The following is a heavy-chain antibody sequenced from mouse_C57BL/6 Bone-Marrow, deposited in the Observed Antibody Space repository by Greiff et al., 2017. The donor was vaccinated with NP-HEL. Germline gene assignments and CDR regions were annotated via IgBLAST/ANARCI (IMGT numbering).Heavy chain of an antibody. V-gene: IGHV14-4*01. Sequence: EVQLQQSGAELVRPGASVKLSCTASGFNIKDDYMHWVKQRPEQGLEWIGWIDPENGDTDYASKFQGKATITADTSSNTAYLQLSSLTSEDTAVYYCTSYYDYLPRFAYWGQGTLVTVSA. J-gene: IGHJ3*01. CDR3: TSYYDYLPRFAY. CDR2: IDPENGDT. CDR1: GFNIKDDY. D-gene: IGHD2-4*01.